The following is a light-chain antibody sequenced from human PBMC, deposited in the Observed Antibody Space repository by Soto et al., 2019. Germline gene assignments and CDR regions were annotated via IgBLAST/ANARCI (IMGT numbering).Light chain of an antibody. CDR1: ASVSNNY. CDR3: QQRSNGPIT. CDR2: GAS. V-gene: IGKV3D-20*02. J-gene: IGKJ5*01. Sequence: ETVLTQSAGTLSVSPGERASFSCRAIASVSNNYLAWYQQNPGQATRLLIYGASNRATGIPDRFSGSGSGTDFTLTIRSLEPEDFALYYCQQRSNGPITVGPGTRLEIK.